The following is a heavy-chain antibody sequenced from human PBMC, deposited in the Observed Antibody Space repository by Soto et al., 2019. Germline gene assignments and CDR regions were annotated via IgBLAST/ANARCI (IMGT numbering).Heavy chain of an antibody. D-gene: IGHD1-7*01. CDR2: MNPNTGNA. J-gene: IGHJ5*02. CDR1: GYTFTSAD. Sequence: QVQLVQSGAEVKKPGASVKLSCKAFGYTFTSADINWVRQTTGQGLEWMGWMNPNTGNAGYAQKFQGRVTMTRDTTISTAYMELTSLTSDDTAVYFCARDVIGTTDRFDPCGHGTLVTVSS. V-gene: IGHV1-8*01. CDR3: ARDVIGTTDRFDP.